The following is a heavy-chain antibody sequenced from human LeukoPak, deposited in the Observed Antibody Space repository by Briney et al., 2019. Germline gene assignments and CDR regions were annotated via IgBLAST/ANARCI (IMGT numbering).Heavy chain of an antibody. CDR3: ARGSGFYYGSGSPPTAVDV. V-gene: IGHV4-30-2*01. D-gene: IGHD3-10*01. CDR1: GGSISGGGYS. J-gene: IGHJ6*02. Sequence: SETLSLTCAVSGGSISGGGYSWSWIRQPPGKGLECIGYIYHSGITYSNPSLKSRVTISVDRSKNQFSLKLSSVTAADTAVYYCARGSGFYYGSGSPPTAVDVWGQGTTVTVSS. CDR2: IYHSGIT.